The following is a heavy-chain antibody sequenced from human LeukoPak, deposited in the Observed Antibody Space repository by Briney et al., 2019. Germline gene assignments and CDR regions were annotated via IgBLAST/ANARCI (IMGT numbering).Heavy chain of an antibody. J-gene: IGHJ4*02. CDR1: GGTFSSYA. Sequence: SVKVSCKASGGTFSSYAISWVRQAPGQGLDWMGGIIPLFGTAHYAQKFQGRVTITADESTSTAYIELRSLRSEDTAVYYCARVGYYDSSGYYPYWGQGTLVTVSS. CDR3: ARVGYYDSSGYYPY. D-gene: IGHD3-22*01. CDR2: IIPLFGTA. V-gene: IGHV1-69*13.